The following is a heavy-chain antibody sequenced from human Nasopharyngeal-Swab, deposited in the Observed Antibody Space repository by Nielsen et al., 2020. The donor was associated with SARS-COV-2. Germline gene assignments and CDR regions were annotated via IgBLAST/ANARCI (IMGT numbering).Heavy chain of an antibody. CDR3: ARDGAAGRGSYYFDY. Sequence: GESLKISCAASGFTFSSYAIHGVREAPGKGLEWVAVISYDGSNKYYADSVKGRFTISRDNSKNTLYLQMNSLRAEDTAVYYCARDGAAGRGSYYFDYWGQGTLVTVSS. J-gene: IGHJ4*02. D-gene: IGHD6-13*01. V-gene: IGHV3-30*04. CDR1: GFTFSSYA. CDR2: ISYDGSNK.